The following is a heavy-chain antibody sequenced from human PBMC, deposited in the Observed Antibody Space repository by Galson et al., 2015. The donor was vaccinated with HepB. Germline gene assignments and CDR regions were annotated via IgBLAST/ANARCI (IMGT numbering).Heavy chain of an antibody. D-gene: IGHD3-22*01. Sequence: SLRLSCAAAGFIFSNYGTHWVRQAPGKGLEWVAGIWYDGSNKYYADSVKGRFTISRDNSKNTLYLQMNSLRAEDTAVYYCASEEYYYDSSGPVYGMDVWGQGTTVTVSS. V-gene: IGHV3-33*08. CDR2: IWYDGSNK. CDR3: ASEEYYYDSSGPVYGMDV. CDR1: GFIFSNYG. J-gene: IGHJ6*02.